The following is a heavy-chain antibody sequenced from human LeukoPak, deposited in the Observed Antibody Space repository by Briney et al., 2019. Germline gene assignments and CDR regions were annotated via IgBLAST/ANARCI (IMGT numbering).Heavy chain of an antibody. J-gene: IGHJ4*02. CDR2: IYTSGST. D-gene: IGHD3-22*01. CDR3: ARLRFYDSSIDY. V-gene: IGHV4-4*09. CDR1: GGSISSYY. Sequence: PSETLSLTCTVSGGSISSYYWSWIRQPPGKGLEWIGYIYTSGSTNYNPSLKSRVTISVDTSKNQFSLKLSSVTAADTAVYYCARLRFYDSSIDYWAREPWSPSPQ.